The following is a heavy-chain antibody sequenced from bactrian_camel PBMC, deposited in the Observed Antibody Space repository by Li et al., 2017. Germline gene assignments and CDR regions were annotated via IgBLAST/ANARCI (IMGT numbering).Heavy chain of an antibody. V-gene: IGHV3S1*01. CDR3: AAGQWKCTGVRALSRVTYDY. J-gene: IGHJ4*01. D-gene: IGHD2*01. CDR2: ITTGGGTT. Sequence: HVQLVESGGDSVQVGGSLRLSCAASGRYTIQNYCMAWFRQVPGKEREGVAAITTGGGTTYYADSVRGRFTVSQSNADNALTLTMNNLKPEDTAIYYCAAGQWKCTGVRALSRVTYDYWARGPRSPSP. CDR1: GRYTIQNYC.